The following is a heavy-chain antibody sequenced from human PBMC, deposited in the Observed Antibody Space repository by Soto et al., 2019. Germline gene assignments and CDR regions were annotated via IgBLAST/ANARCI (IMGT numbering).Heavy chain of an antibody. V-gene: IGHV3-7*01. CDR2: IKQDGSEK. CDR1: GFPLSSYW. Sequence: GGSLRLSCAASGFPLSSYWMNWVRQAPGKGLEWVANIKQDGSEKYYVDSVKGRFTISRDNAKNSLYLQMNSLRAEDTAVYYCARNFLSHDYWGQGTLVTVS. CDR3: ARNFLSHDY. J-gene: IGHJ4*02.